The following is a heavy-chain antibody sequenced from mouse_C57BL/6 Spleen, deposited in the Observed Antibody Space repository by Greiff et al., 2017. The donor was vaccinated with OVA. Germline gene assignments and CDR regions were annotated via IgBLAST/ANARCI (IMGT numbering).Heavy chain of an antibody. CDR2: IYPGDGDT. J-gene: IGHJ3*01. D-gene: IGHD3-2*02. Sequence: VQLQQSGASVTISCKASGYAFSSYWMNWVKQRPGKGLAWIGQIYPGDGDTNYNGKFKGKATLTADKSSSTAYMQLSSLTSEASAVYFCARCCSSGYAWFAYWGQGTLVTVSA. V-gene: IGHV1-80*01. CDR3: ARCCSSGYAWFAY. CDR1: GYAFSSYW.